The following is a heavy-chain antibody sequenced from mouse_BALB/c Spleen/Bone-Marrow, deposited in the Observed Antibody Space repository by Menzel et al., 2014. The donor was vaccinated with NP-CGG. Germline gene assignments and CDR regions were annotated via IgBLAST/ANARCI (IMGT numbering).Heavy chain of an antibody. V-gene: IGHV5-15*02. Sequence: EVKLVESGGGLVQTGGSRKLSCAASGFTFSDYGMAWVRQAPGKGPEWVAFISNLAYSISYADTVTGRFTISRENVKNTMYLEMSSLRSEDTAMYYCAGDLDGTGVFDYWGQGTTLTVSS. D-gene: IGHD4-1*01. CDR2: ISNLAYSI. J-gene: IGHJ2*01. CDR1: GFTFSDYG. CDR3: AGDLDGTGVFDY.